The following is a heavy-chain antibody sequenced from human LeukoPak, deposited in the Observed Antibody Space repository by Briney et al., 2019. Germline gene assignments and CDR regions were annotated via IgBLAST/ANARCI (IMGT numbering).Heavy chain of an antibody. Sequence: GGSLRLSCAASGFTFSSYAMTWVRQAPGRGLEWVSAISGSGSSTYYADSVKGRFTISRDNSKNTLYLQMNSLRAEDTAVYYCAKGGSGTYYGIDYWGQGTLVTVSS. V-gene: IGHV3-23*01. CDR3: AKGGSGTYYGIDY. CDR2: ISGSGSST. D-gene: IGHD1-26*01. J-gene: IGHJ4*02. CDR1: GFTFSSYA.